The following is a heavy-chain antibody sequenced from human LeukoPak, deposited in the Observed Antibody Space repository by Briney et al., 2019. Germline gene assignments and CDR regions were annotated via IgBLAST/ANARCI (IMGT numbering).Heavy chain of an antibody. D-gene: IGHD3-22*01. J-gene: IGHJ3*02. Sequence: PSQTLSLTCAVSGGSISSYYWSWIRQPPGKGLEWIGYISYSGSTDYNPSLKSRVSMSVDTSIKQFSLKLSSVTAAGTAVYYCARLRLRYDSSGYATSYEAVDIWGQGTVVTVSS. CDR1: GGSISSYY. V-gene: IGHV4-59*08. CDR3: ARLRLRYDSSGYATSYEAVDI. CDR2: ISYSGST.